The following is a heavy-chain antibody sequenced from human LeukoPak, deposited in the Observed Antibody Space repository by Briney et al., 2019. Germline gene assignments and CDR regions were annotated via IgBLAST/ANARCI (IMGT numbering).Heavy chain of an antibody. V-gene: IGHV4-39*01. Sequence: TSETLSLTCTVSGGSISSSSYYWGWIRQPPGKGLEWIGSIYYSGSTYYNPSLKSRVTISVDTSKNQFSLKLSSVTAADTAVYYCARHGRRLSGYSSSFSNWGQGTLVTVSS. J-gene: IGHJ4*02. CDR2: IYYSGST. CDR1: GGSISSSSYY. D-gene: IGHD6-13*01. CDR3: ARHGRRLSGYSSSFSN.